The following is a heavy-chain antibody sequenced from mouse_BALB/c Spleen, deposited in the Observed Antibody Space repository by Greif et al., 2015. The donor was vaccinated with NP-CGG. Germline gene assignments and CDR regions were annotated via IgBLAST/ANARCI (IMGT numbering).Heavy chain of an antibody. V-gene: IGHV1-9*01. CDR2: ILPGSGST. D-gene: IGHD2-4*01. J-gene: IGHJ4*01. CDR3: ARRYDYDGGYYYAMDY. Sequence: VTVVESGAELMKPGASVKISCKATGYTFSSYWIEWVKQRPGHGLEWIGEILPGSGSTNYNEKFKGKATFTADTSSNTAYMQLSSLTSEDSAVYYCARRYDYDGGYYYAMDYWGQGTSVTVSS. CDR1: GYTFSSYW.